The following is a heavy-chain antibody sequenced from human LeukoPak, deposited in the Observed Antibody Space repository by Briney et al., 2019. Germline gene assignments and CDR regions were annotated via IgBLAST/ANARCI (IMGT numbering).Heavy chain of an antibody. Sequence: ASVKVSCKASGNTFSNYRINWVRQATGQGLEWMGWMDPKSGNTGYAQKFQGRVTMTRDTSISTAYMELSSLRSGDTAVYYCARPLYCSNGICENWFDPWGQGTLVTVSS. CDR3: ARPLYCSNGICENWFDP. D-gene: IGHD2-8*01. CDR1: GNTFSNYR. CDR2: MDPKSGNT. V-gene: IGHV1-8*01. J-gene: IGHJ5*02.